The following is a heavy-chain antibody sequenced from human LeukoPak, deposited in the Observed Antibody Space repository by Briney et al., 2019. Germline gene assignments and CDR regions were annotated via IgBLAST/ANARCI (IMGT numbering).Heavy chain of an antibody. D-gene: IGHD5-12*01. CDR1: GFTFSSYA. CDR2: ISDDGGSS. CDR3: ARDAGGSPDY. Sequence: PGGSLRLSCSASGFTFSSYAMHWVRQAPGKGLEYVSAISDDGGSSYYADSVRGRFTISRDNSKNTLYLQMGSLRAEDMAVYYCARDAGGSPDYWGQGTLVTVSS. J-gene: IGHJ4*02. V-gene: IGHV3-64*02.